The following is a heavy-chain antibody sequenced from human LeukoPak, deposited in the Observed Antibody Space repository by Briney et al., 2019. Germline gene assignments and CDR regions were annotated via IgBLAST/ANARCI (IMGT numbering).Heavy chain of an antibody. CDR3: AREYGGSTPFLY. CDR1: GFTFSSYE. D-gene: IGHD4-23*01. CDR2: ISSSGSTI. V-gene: IGHV3-48*03. J-gene: IGHJ4*02. Sequence: GGSLRLSCAASGFTFSSYEMHWVRQAPGKGLEWVSYISSSGSTIYYADSVKGRFTISRDNAKNSLYLQMNILTAEDTAVYYCAREYGGSTPFLYWGQGPVVSVSS.